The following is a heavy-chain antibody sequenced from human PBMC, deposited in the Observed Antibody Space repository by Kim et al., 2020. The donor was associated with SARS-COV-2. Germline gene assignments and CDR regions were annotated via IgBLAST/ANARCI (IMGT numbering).Heavy chain of an antibody. CDR2: GSKT. V-gene: IGHV3-30*02. J-gene: IGHJ4*02. D-gene: IGHD2-21*02. CDR3: ATNMVTSNY. Sequence: GSKTHYADPVKGRFTISRDNSRNPLYLQMNSLRAEDTAIYYCATNMVTSNYWGQGALVTVSS.